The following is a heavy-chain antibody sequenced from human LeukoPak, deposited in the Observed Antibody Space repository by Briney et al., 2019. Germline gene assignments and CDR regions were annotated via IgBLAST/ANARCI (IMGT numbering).Heavy chain of an antibody. Sequence: WASVKVSCKASGYTFTGYYMHWVRQAPGQGLERMGWINPNSGGTNYAQKFQGRVTMTRDTSISTAYMELSRLRSDDTAVYYCARTLSSAAKNAFDIWGQGTMVTVSS. J-gene: IGHJ3*02. D-gene: IGHD6-6*01. CDR2: INPNSGGT. CDR3: ARTLSSAAKNAFDI. CDR1: GYTFTGYY. V-gene: IGHV1-2*02.